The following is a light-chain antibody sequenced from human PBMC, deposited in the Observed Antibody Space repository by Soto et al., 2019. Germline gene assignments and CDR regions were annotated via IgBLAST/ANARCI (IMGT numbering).Light chain of an antibody. Sequence: QSVLTQPPSVSGSPGQSVTISCTGTSSDVGSYNRVSWYQQPPGTAPKLMIYEVSNRPSGVPDRFSGSKSGNTASLTISGLQAEDEADYYCSLYTSSAPVVFGGGTKLTVL. CDR2: EVS. J-gene: IGLJ2*01. CDR3: SLYTSSAPVV. V-gene: IGLV2-18*01. CDR1: SSDVGSYNR.